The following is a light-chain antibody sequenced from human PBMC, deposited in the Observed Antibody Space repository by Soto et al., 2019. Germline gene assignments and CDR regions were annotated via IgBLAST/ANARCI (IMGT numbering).Light chain of an antibody. Sequence: QSVLTQPPSVSGAPGQRVTISSTGNSSNLGAGYDVHWYQQLPGAAPKLVIFGNRNRPSGVPERFSGSKSGTSASLAITGLPAEDEADFSSPPYKNILTPSVFGGGTKLPVL. CDR1: SSNLGAGYD. J-gene: IGLJ2*01. CDR3: PPYKNILTPSV. V-gene: IGLV1-40*01. CDR2: GNR.